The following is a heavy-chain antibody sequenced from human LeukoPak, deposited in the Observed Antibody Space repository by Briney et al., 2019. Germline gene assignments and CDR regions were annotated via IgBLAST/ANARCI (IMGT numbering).Heavy chain of an antibody. CDR2: ISYDGSNK. CDR1: GFTFSSYG. Sequence: GRSLRLSCAASGFTFSSYGMHWVRQAPGKGLEWVAVISYDGSNKYYADSVKGRFTISRDNSRNTLYLQMNSLRAEDTAVYYCAKVNYYGSGSYHFDYWGQGTPVTVSS. CDR3: AKVNYYGSGSYHFDY. V-gene: IGHV3-30*18. J-gene: IGHJ4*02. D-gene: IGHD3-10*01.